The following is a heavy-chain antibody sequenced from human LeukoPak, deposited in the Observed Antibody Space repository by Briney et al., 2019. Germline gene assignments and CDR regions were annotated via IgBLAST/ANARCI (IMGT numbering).Heavy chain of an antibody. CDR1: GFTFSSYS. CDR3: ARSGSSYDGSQSWFDY. J-gene: IGHJ4*02. D-gene: IGHD3-22*01. V-gene: IGHV3-48*01. Sequence: AGGSLRLSCAASGFTFSSYSMNWVRQAPGKGLEWISYISSGSSTIYYADSVKGRFTISRDNAKNSLYLHLSSLRAEDTAVYYCARSGSSYDGSQSWFDYWSQGTLVTVSS. CDR2: ISSGSSTI.